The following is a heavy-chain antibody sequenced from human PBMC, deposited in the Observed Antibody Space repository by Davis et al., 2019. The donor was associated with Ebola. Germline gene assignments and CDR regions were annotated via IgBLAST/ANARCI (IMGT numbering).Heavy chain of an antibody. V-gene: IGHV4-34*01. D-gene: IGHD6-19*01. CDR2: INHSGRT. J-gene: IGHJ6*03. CDR3: ARGSRGGWSRDYYYYYMDV. CDR1: GGSFSGYY. Sequence: PSETLSLTCAVYGGSFSGYYWSWIRQPPGKGLEWIGEINHSGRTNYNPSLKSRVTISVDTSKNQFSLKLSSVTAADTAVYYCARGSRGGWSRDYYYYYMDVWGKGTTVTVSS.